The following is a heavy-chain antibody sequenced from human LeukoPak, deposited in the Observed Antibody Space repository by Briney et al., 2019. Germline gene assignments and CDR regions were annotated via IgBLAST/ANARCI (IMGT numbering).Heavy chain of an antibody. J-gene: IGHJ4*02. D-gene: IGHD1-26*01. V-gene: IGHV4-59*04. Sequence: GSLRLSCAASGFTVSSNEMSWVRQAPGKGLEWIGSIYYSGSTYYNPSLKSRVTISVDTSKNQFSLKLSSVTAADTAVYYCARRSLGPLKYFDYWGQGTLVTVSS. CDR2: IYYSGST. CDR3: ARRSLGPLKYFDY. CDR1: GFTVSSNEM.